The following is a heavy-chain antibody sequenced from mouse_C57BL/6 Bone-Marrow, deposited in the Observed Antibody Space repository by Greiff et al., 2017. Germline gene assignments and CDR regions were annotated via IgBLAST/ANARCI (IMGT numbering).Heavy chain of an antibody. D-gene: IGHD2-2*01. CDR1: GFTITDYY. J-gene: IGHJ4*01. CDR2: IDPEDGGT. V-gene: IGHV14-2*01. CDR3: ASLLWLQDDAKGY. Sequence: EVQLQQSGAELVKPGASVKLSCTASGFTITDYYMHWVKQRTEQGLEWIGRIDPEDGGTKYAPKFQGKATITADTSSNTAYLQLSSLTSEDTAVYYCASLLWLQDDAKGYWGQGTSATVSS.